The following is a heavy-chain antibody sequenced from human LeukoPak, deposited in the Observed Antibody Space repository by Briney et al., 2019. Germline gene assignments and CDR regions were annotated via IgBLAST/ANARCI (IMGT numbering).Heavy chain of an antibody. J-gene: IGHJ5*02. CDR3: ARGPKIVVVNDWFDP. CDR2: INLNSGGT. CDR1: GYTFTGYY. D-gene: IGHD3-22*01. V-gene: IGHV1-2*02. Sequence: ASVKVSCKASGYTFTGYYMHWVRQAPGQGLEWMGWINLNSGGTNYAQKFQGRVTMTRDTSISTAYMELSRLRSDDTAVYYCARGPKIVVVNDWFDPWGQGTLVTVSS.